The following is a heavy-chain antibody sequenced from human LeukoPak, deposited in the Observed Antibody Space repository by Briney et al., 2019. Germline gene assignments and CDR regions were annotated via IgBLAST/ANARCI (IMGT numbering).Heavy chain of an antibody. CDR2: FNPEDGET. CDR3: ATDGAGDYLNH. Sequence: ASVKVSCKVSGYIFSELSMHWVRQAPGQGLEWMGGFNPEDGETFYAQKFQGRVNITEDTSTDTAYMELSSLCYDDTAVYYCATDGAGDYLNHWGQGTLVTVSS. D-gene: IGHD4-17*01. V-gene: IGHV1-24*01. J-gene: IGHJ4*02. CDR1: GYIFSELS.